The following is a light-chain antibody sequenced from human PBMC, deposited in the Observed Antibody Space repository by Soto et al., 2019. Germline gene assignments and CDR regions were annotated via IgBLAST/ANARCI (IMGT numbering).Light chain of an antibody. V-gene: IGKV1-39*01. J-gene: IGKJ1*01. Sequence: DLQVTQSPSSLSASVGDRVTITCRASQFIDDFLNWFQQRPGKAPKLLIYAASSLQSGVPSRFSGSASGTDFTLTITNLQPDDFATYYCQHSYVTPWTFGQGTKVEIK. CDR2: AAS. CDR1: QFIDDF. CDR3: QHSYVTPWT.